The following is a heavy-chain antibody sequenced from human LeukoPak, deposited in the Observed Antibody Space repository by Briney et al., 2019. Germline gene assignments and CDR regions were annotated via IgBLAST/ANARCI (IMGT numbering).Heavy chain of an antibody. CDR2: INPKTGTA. CDR1: GYTFTGYS. J-gene: IGHJ4*02. D-gene: IGHD3-16*02. V-gene: IGHV1-2*02. Sequence: ASVKVSCKASGYTFTGYSIYWVRQTPGQKLEWMGWINPKTGTANSAQKFQGRVTMTRDTSISTVYMEVRSLRSDDTAVYYCARTPKPSYYDYVWGSYRYSDYFDYWGQGTLVTVSS. CDR3: ARTPKPSYYDYVWGSYRYSDYFDY.